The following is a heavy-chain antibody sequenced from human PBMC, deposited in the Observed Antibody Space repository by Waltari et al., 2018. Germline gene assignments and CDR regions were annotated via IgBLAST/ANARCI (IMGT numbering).Heavy chain of an antibody. V-gene: IGHV3-21*01. CDR1: GFTFSSYR. CDR3: ARVKSGMAKY. D-gene: IGHD6-25*01. J-gene: IGHJ4*02. CDR2: ISSSSSYI. Sequence: EVQLVASGGGLVKPGVSMRLYCAASGFTFSSYRMNWVRQAPGKGLEWVSSISSSSSYIYYADSVKCRFTISRDNAKNSLYLQMNSLRAEDTAVYYCARVKSGMAKYWGQGTLVTVSS.